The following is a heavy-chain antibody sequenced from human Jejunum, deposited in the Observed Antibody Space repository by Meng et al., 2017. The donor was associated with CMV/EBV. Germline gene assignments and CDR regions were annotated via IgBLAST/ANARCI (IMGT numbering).Heavy chain of an antibody. Sequence: LHVEVLGPGQLRRCDATALTCIVLRCSSGSSNVYWGWLLPPPGKGVEWIGSIYSSGTIYYKPSLKSRGTISVDTSKSQFSLRLSSVTAADTAVYYCARGTGSYGHQFDYWGQGTLVTVSS. J-gene: IGHJ4*02. CDR2: IYSSGTI. V-gene: IGHV4-39*07. D-gene: IGHD5-18*01. CDR3: ARGTGSYGHQFDY. CDR1: RCSSGSSNVY.